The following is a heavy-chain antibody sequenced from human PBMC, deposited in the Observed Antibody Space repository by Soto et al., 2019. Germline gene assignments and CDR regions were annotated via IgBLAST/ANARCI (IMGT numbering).Heavy chain of an antibody. CDR2: IKQDRSET. CDR1: GFTLSSFW. Sequence: AGSLRLSCVPSGFTLSSFWLTWVRQAPGNGLEGVASIKQDRSETYYVDSVKGRFTISRDNPKNTLYLQMNSLRVGDTGVYYCARPPHGMDVWGQGTTVTVSS. CDR3: ARPPHGMDV. V-gene: IGHV3-7*03. J-gene: IGHJ6*02.